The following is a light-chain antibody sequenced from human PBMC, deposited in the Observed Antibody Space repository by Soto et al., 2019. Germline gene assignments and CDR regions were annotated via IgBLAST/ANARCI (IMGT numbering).Light chain of an antibody. CDR2: AAS. V-gene: IGKV3-15*01. CDR1: QIVNTN. J-gene: IGKJ1*01. CDR3: QQYNNWPRT. Sequence: IVITQCPASLSMSPGDSATLPCRASQIVNTNVAWYQQRPGQAPRLLIFAASTRATGVAARFSGSGSGTKFTLTVDSLQSEDFAVYYCQQYNNWPRTFGQGTKVDIK.